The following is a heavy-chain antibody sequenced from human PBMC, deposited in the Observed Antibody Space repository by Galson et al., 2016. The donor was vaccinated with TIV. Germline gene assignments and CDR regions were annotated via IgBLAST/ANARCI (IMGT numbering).Heavy chain of an antibody. D-gene: IGHD5-18*01. Sequence: SVKVSCKASGGTFSTYVINWVRQSPGQGLEWMGGIIPLFGTTNYAQKFQGRVTISADESTSTAYMEQSSLRSEDTAVFYCATDRNTALDTYHYYYGMDVWGPGTTVTVSS. V-gene: IGHV1-69*13. CDR2: IIPLFGTT. CDR3: ATDRNTALDTYHYYYGMDV. J-gene: IGHJ6*02. CDR1: GGTFSTYV.